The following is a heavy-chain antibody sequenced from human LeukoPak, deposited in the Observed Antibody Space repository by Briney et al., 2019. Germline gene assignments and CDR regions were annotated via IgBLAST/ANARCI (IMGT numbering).Heavy chain of an antibody. CDR1: GYRFANYW. CDR3: ARQSQGGHTIFGVDYYYYYLDV. J-gene: IGHJ6*03. Sequence: GESLKISCRASGYRFANYWVGWVRQMPGKGLELMGIIYPGDSDTTYSPSFQGQVTISADKSINTAYLQWSSLRASDTAIYYCARQSQGGHTIFGVDYYYYYLDVWGKGTTVTVSS. CDR2: IYPGDSDT. D-gene: IGHD3-3*01. V-gene: IGHV5-51*01.